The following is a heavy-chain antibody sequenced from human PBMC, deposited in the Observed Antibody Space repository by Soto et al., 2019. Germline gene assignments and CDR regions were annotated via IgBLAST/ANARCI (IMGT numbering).Heavy chain of an antibody. V-gene: IGHV1-69*13. CDR2: IIPIFGTA. J-gene: IGHJ6*02. CDR3: ARVTVGATTYYYYGMDV. Sequence: GASVKVSCKASGGTFSSYAISWVRQAPGQGLEWMGGIIPIFGTANYAQKFQGRVTITADESTSTAYMELSSLRSEDTAVYYCARVTVGATTYYYYGMDVWGQGTTVTVSS. CDR1: GGTFSSYA. D-gene: IGHD1-26*01.